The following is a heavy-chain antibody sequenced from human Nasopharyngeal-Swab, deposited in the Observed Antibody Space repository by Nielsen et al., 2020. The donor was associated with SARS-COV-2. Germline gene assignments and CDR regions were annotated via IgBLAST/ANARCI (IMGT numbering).Heavy chain of an antibody. CDR2: IYYSGSA. D-gene: IGHD6-13*01. Sequence: QGKGLEWIGSIYYSGSAHYNPSLKSRVTISVDTSKNQFSLKLSSVTAADTAVYYCARPGTGIAAADYWGQGTLVTVSS. J-gene: IGHJ4*02. CDR3: ARPGTGIAAADY. V-gene: IGHV4-39*01.